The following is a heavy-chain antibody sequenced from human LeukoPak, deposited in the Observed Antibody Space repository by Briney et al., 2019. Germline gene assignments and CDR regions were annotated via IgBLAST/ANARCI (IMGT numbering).Heavy chain of an antibody. CDR2: IIPIFGTA. V-gene: IGHV1-69*06. CDR3: ATSNRFLEWSFGAFDI. Sequence: GSSVKVSCKASGGTFSSYAISWVRQAPGQGLEWMGGIIPIFGTANYAQKFQGRVTMTEDTSTDTAYMELSSLRSEDTAVYYCATSNRFLEWSFGAFDIWGQGTMVTVSP. J-gene: IGHJ3*02. CDR1: GGTFSSYA. D-gene: IGHD3-3*01.